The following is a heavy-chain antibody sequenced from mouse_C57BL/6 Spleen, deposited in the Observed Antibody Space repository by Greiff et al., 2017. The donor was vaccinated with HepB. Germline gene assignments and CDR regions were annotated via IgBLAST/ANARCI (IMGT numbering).Heavy chain of an antibody. D-gene: IGHD2-4*01. CDR2: IYPGDGDT. V-gene: IGHV1-80*01. CDR1: GYAFSSYW. J-gene: IGHJ3*01. CDR3: ARGGDYGGGGLY. Sequence: VQLQQSGAELVKPGASVKISCKASGYAFSSYWMNWVKQRPGKGLEWIGQIYPGDGDTNYNGKFKGKATLTADKSSSTAYRQLSSLTSEDSAVYFCARGGDYGGGGLYWGQGTLVTVSA.